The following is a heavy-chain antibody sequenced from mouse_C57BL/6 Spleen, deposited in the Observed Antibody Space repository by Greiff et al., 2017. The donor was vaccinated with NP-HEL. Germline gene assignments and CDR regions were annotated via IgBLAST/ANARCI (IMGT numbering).Heavy chain of an antibody. Sequence: DVQLQESGPGLVKPSQSLSLTCSVTGYSITSGYYWNWIRQFPGNKLEWMGYISYDGSNNYNPSLKNRISITRDTSKNQFFLKLNSVTTEDTATYYCARDLDYGSSSPFGYWGQGTLVTVSA. V-gene: IGHV3-6*01. D-gene: IGHD1-1*01. J-gene: IGHJ3*01. CDR3: ARDLDYGSSSPFGY. CDR2: ISYDGSN. CDR1: GYSITSGYY.